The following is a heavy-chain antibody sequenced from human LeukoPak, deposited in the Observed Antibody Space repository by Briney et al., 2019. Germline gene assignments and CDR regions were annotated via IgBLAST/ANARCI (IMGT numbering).Heavy chain of an antibody. V-gene: IGHV4-39*07. J-gene: IGHJ4*02. D-gene: IGHD5-12*01. CDR2: IYFSGST. CDR1: GDSIGSSTYY. CDR3: ARASGYEN. Sequence: SETLSLTCTVSGDSIGSSTYYWGWIRQPPGKGLEWIATIYFSGSTYYNPSLKRRVTISVDTSKNQFSLKLSSVTAADTAVYYCARASGYENWGQGTLVTVSS.